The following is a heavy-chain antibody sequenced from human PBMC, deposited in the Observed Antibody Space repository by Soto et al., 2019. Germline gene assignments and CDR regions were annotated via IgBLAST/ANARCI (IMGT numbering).Heavy chain of an antibody. CDR2: TYYRSKWYN. CDR1: GDSVSSNSAA. D-gene: IGHD6-13*01. V-gene: IGHV6-1*01. Sequence: SQTLSLTCVISGDSVSSNSAAWNWIRQSPSRGLEWLGRTYYRSKWYNDYAVSVKSRITINPDTSKNQFSLQLNSVTPEDTAVYYCAREFEGSSSWGENDIMDVWGQGTTVTGFS. CDR3: AREFEGSSSWGENDIMDV. J-gene: IGHJ6*02.